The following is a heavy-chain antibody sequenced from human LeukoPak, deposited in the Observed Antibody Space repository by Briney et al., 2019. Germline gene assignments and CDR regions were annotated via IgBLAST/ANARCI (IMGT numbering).Heavy chain of an antibody. Sequence: SETLSLTCTVSGGSISSSSYYWGWIRQPPGKGLEWIGSIYYSGSTYYNPSLKSRVTISVDTSKNQFSLKLSSVTAADTAVYYCARLNDFWSGYSLHDAFDIWGQGTMVTVSS. CDR1: GGSISSSSYY. D-gene: IGHD3-3*01. J-gene: IGHJ3*02. CDR2: IYYSGST. CDR3: ARLNDFWSGYSLHDAFDI. V-gene: IGHV4-39*01.